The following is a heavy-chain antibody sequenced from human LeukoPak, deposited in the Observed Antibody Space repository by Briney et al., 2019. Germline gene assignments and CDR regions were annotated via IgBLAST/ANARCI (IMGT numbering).Heavy chain of an antibody. V-gene: IGHV1-18*01. J-gene: IGHJ4*02. CDR3: ARYTIFGAPPDY. D-gene: IGHD3-3*01. CDR1: GYTFTSYG. Sequence: ASVEVSCKASGYTFTSYGISWVQQAPGQGLEWMGWISAYNGNTNYAQKLQGRVTMTTDTSTSTAYMELRSLRSDDTAVYYCARYTIFGAPPDYWGQGTLVTVSS. CDR2: ISAYNGNT.